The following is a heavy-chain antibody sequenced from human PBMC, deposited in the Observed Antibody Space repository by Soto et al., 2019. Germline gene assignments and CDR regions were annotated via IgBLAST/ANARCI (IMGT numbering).Heavy chain of an antibody. Sequence: QVQLVESGGGLVKPGGSLRLSCAASGFTFSDYYMSWIRQAPGKGLEWVSYISSSGSTIYYADSVKGRFTISRDNAKNSLYLQMNSLRAEDTAVYYCARTRTEDIAARHRAYYYYGMDVWGQGTTVTVSS. J-gene: IGHJ6*02. V-gene: IGHV3-11*01. D-gene: IGHD6-6*01. CDR2: ISSSGSTI. CDR1: GFTFSDYY. CDR3: ARTRTEDIAARHRAYYYYGMDV.